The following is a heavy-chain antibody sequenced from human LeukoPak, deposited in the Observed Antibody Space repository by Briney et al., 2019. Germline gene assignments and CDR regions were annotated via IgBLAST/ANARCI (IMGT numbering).Heavy chain of an antibody. CDR3: ARDLFVTKYYFDY. CDR1: GFTFSSYW. V-gene: IGHV3-74*01. CDR2: INSDGSTT. J-gene: IGHJ4*02. Sequence: GGSLRLSCAASGFTFSSYWMHWVRQAPGKGLVWVSRINSDGSTTTYADSVKGRFTISRDNSKNSLYLQMNSLRAEDTAVYFCARDLFVTKYYFDYWGRGTLVTVSS. D-gene: IGHD1-14*01.